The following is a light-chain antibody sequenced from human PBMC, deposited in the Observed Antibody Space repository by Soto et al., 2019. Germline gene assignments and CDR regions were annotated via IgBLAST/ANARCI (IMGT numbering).Light chain of an antibody. CDR1: QSVSSY. J-gene: IGKJ1*01. V-gene: IGKV3-11*01. Sequence: EIVLTQSPATLSLSPGERATLSCRASQSVSSYLAWYQQKPGQAPRLLIYDASNRATGIPARFSGSGSGTDFTLTISRLEPEDFAVYYCQQYGKTFGQGTKV. CDR2: DAS. CDR3: QQYGKT.